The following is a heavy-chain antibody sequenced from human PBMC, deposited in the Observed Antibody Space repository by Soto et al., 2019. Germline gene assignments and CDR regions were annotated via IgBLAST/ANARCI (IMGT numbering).Heavy chain of an antibody. CDR1: RGSISSYY. Sequence: SETLSLTCTVSRGSISSYYWSWIRQPPGKRLEWIAYIDYSGTTDFNPSLKSRVTISIDTSKNQFSLKLTSVTAADTAVYYCARGGNYIAAGDTWYFDCWGQGTLVTVS. D-gene: IGHD6-13*01. CDR3: ARGGNYIAAGDTWYFDC. V-gene: IGHV4-59*01. J-gene: IGHJ4*02. CDR2: IDYSGTT.